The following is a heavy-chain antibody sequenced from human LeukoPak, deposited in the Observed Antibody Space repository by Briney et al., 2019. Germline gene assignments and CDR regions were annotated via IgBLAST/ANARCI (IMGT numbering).Heavy chain of an antibody. CDR1: GGSISSYY. J-gene: IGHJ6*03. CDR2: INHSGST. CDR3: ARQIPTAVTPGEFYYYMDV. V-gene: IGHV4-34*01. D-gene: IGHD4-23*01. Sequence: SETLSLTCTVSGGSISSYYWSWIRQPPEKGLEWIGEINHSGSTNYNPSLKSRVTISVDTSKTQFSLKLSSVTAADTAVYYCARQIPTAVTPGEFYYYMDVWGKGTTFTVSS.